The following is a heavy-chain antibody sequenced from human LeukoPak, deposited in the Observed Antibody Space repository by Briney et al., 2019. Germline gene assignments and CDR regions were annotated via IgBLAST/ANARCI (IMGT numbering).Heavy chain of an antibody. D-gene: IGHD3-3*01. CDR1: GYTFTSYY. Sequence: ASVKVSCKASGYTFTSYYMHWVRQAPGQGLEWMGIINPSGGSTSDAQKFQGRVTMTRDTSTSTVYMELSSLRSEDTAVYYCAREAAKYYDFWSGYYNRFDYWGQGTLVTVSS. CDR2: INPSGGST. CDR3: AREAAKYYDFWSGYYNRFDY. J-gene: IGHJ4*02. V-gene: IGHV1-46*01.